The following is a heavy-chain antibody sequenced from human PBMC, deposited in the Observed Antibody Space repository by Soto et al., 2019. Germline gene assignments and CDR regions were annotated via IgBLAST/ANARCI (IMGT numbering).Heavy chain of an antibody. CDR1: EATFTSFP. Sequence: QVQLVQSGPGGKKLGSRWRASGKAPEATFTSFPISGVRKALGQGLGWRGGTIPIFGKANYAQKFQGRVTITADESTSTAYMELSSLRSEDTAVYYCARGPELRFLGWFDPWGQGTLVTVSS. CDR2: TIPIFGKA. CDR3: ARGPELRFLGWFDP. J-gene: IGHJ5*02. D-gene: IGHD3-3*01. V-gene: IGHV1-69*12.